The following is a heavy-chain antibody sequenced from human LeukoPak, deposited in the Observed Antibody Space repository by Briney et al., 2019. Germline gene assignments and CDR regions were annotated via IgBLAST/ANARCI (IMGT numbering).Heavy chain of an antibody. CDR1: GYTFTGYY. D-gene: IGHD3-22*01. CDR2: INPNNGGT. Sequence: ASVKVSCKASGYTFTGYYMHWVRQAPGQGLEWMGWINPNNGGTNYAQKFQGWVTMTRDTSISTGHMELSRLRSDDTAVYYCATSRFYYDSSGYDPDSQYYHPDYGMDVWGQGTTVTVSS. V-gene: IGHV1-2*04. J-gene: IGHJ6*02. CDR3: ATSRFYYDSSGYDPDSQYYHPDYGMDV.